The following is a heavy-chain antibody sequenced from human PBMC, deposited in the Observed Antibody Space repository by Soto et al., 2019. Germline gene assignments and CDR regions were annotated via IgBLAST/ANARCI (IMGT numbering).Heavy chain of an antibody. CDR1: GFTFSSYA. V-gene: IGHV3-23*01. D-gene: IGHD2-8*02. CDR2: ISGSGVST. J-gene: IGHJ4*02. CDR3: DMPKVVDGLRKDSNLAS. Sequence: VQLLESGGGLVQPGGSLRLACEVSGFTFSSYAMSWVRQAPGKGLEWVAVISGSGVSTQYADAVKGRFTISRDNSKNSRTLQMNSRIAEDAAVYCCDMPKVVDGLRKDSNLASWCPGTLAPVSS.